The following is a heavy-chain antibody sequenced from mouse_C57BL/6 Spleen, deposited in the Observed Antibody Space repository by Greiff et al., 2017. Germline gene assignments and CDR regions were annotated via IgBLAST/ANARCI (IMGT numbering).Heavy chain of an antibody. Sequence: VQLQQSGAELVRPGASVTLSCKASGYTFTDYELHWVKQTPVHGLEWIGAIDPETGGTASNQKFKGKAILTADKSSSTAYMEIRSLTSEDSAVYYCTRSYYGSSSYYFDYWGQGTTLTVSS. CDR2: IDPETGGT. CDR3: TRSYYGSSSYYFDY. CDR1: GYTFTDYE. J-gene: IGHJ2*01. D-gene: IGHD1-1*01. V-gene: IGHV1-15*01.